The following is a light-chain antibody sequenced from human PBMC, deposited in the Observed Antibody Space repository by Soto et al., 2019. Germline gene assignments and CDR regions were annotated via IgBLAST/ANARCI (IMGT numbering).Light chain of an antibody. CDR2: GAS. Sequence: IFLAQSSGTLCLSLRQKPTLSRQAIQSVSRNYLAWYQQKPGQAPRLLIDGASSRATGIPERFSGSGAGTVFTLIISILEPEDFAVYFCQQYGRSPPYTFGQGTKVDI. CDR1: QSVSRNY. J-gene: IGKJ2*01. CDR3: QQYGRSPPYT. V-gene: IGKV3-20*01.